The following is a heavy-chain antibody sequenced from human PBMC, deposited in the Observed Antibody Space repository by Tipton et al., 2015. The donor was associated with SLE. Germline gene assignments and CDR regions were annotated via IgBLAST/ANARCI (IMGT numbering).Heavy chain of an antibody. CDR1: GGSINSDTFS. Sequence: TLSLTCTVSGGSINSDTFSWSWIRQPAGKGLEWIGRIYSSGSTSYNPSLRSRVTISVETSKTHFSLKMSSVTAADTAMYYCARLSSGTGDFEHWGQGTLVVVSS. J-gene: IGHJ4*02. CDR2: IYSSGST. CDR3: ARLSSGTGDFEH. V-gene: IGHV4-61*02. D-gene: IGHD7-27*01.